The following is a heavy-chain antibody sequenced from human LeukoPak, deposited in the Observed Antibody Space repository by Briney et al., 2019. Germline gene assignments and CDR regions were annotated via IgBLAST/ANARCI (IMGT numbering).Heavy chain of an antibody. CDR1: GFTFINYA. V-gene: IGHV3-23*01. CDR2: ISGSGDST. Sequence: TGGSLRLSCAASGFTFINYAMSWVRQAPGKGLEWVSAISGSGDSTYYADSVKGRFTISRDSSKNTLFLQMNSLRAEDTAIYYCAKGMGSICGGDCYSRLIDYWGQGTLVTVSS. J-gene: IGHJ4*02. CDR3: AKGMGSICGGDCYSRLIDY. D-gene: IGHD2-21*02.